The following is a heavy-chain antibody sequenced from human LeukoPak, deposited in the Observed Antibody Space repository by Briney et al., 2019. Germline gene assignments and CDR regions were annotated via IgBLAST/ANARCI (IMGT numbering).Heavy chain of an antibody. D-gene: IGHD5-18*01. V-gene: IGHV3-30*03. CDR3: ASGGIQLWFDY. CDR1: GFTFSSYV. CDR2: ISYDGSNK. J-gene: IGHJ5*01. Sequence: GRSLRLSCAASGFTFSSYVMHWVRQAPGKGLEWVAVISYDGSNKYYADSVKSRFTISRDNSKNTLYLQMNSLRAEDTAVYYCASGGIQLWFDYWGQGTLVTVSS.